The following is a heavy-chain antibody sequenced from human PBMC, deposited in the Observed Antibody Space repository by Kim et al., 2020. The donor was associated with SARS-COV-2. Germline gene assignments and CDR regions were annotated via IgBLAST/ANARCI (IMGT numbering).Heavy chain of an antibody. CDR2: ISSSSSYI. Sequence: GGSLRLSCAASGFTFSSYSMNWVRQAPGKGLEWVSSISSSSSYIYYADSVKGRFTISRDNAKNSLYLQMNSLRAEDTAVYYCAREGPSHALTEFDYWGQGTLVTVSS. CDR1: GFTFSSYS. V-gene: IGHV3-21*04. D-gene: IGHD7-27*01. CDR3: AREGPSHALTEFDY. J-gene: IGHJ4*02.